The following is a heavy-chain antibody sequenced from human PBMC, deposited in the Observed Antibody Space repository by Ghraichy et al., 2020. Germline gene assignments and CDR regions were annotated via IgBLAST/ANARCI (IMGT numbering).Heavy chain of an antibody. D-gene: IGHD1-26*01. V-gene: IGHV3-33*01. CDR2: IWYDGSNK. Sequence: GGSLRLSCAASGFTFSSYGMHWVRQAPGKGLEWVAVIWYDGSNKYYADSVKGRFTISRDNSKNTLYLQMNSLRAEDTAVYYCASGSYYSPTYYYGMDVWGQGTTVTVSS. J-gene: IGHJ6*02. CDR3: ASGSYYSPTYYYGMDV. CDR1: GFTFSSYG.